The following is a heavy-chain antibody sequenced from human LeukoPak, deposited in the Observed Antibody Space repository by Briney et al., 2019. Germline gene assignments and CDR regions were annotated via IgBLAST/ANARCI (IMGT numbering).Heavy chain of an antibody. CDR1: GFTFSSYG. J-gene: IGHJ4*02. CDR2: ISYDGSNK. Sequence: GGSLRLSCAASGFTFSSYGMHWVRQAPGKGLEWVAVISYDGSNKYYADSVKGRFTISRDNSKNTLYLQMNSLRAEDTAVYYCAREEAAHFDYWGQGTLVTVSS. V-gene: IGHV3-30*03. CDR3: AREEAAHFDY. D-gene: IGHD6-25*01.